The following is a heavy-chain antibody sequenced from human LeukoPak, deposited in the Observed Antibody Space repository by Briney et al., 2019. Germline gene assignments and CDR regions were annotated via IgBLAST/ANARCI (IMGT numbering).Heavy chain of an antibody. CDR3: ARGGPSNGDYSSFGY. CDR2: IHSGGST. Sequence: GGSLRLSCAASGFNVSSYFMSWVRQAPGKGLEWVSVIHSGGSTYYADSVKGRFTISRDNSKNTLYLQMSRLRAEDTAVYFCARGGPSNGDYSSFGYWGQGTLVTVSS. J-gene: IGHJ4*02. V-gene: IGHV3-53*01. D-gene: IGHD4-17*01. CDR1: GFNVSSYF.